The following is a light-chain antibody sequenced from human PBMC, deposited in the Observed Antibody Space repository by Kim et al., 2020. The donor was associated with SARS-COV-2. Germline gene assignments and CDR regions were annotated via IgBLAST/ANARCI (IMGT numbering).Light chain of an antibody. CDR1: QTVLCSSENKNF. J-gene: IGKJ1*01. CDR2: WAS. CDR3: QQYCSNPRT. Sequence: DIVMTQSPDSLAVSLGERATIKCKSSQTVLCSSENKNFLAWYQQKPGQCPKLLINWASTRDSGVPDRFSGSGSGTDFTLTISSLQAEDVAVYYCQQYCSNPRTFGQGTKVDIK. V-gene: IGKV4-1*01.